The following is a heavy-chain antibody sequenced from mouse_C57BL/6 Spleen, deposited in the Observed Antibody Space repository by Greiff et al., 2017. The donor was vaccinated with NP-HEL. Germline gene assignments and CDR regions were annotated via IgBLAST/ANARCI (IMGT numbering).Heavy chain of an antibody. V-gene: IGHV5-4*01. CDR1: GFTFSSYA. D-gene: IGHD1-1*01. Sequence: DVMLVESGGGLVKPGGSLKLSCAASGFTFSSYAMSWVRQTPEKRLEWVATISDGGSYTYYPDNVKGRFTISRDNAKNNLYLQMSHLKSEDTAMYYCAREINYYGTLWYFDVWGTGTTVTVSS. CDR3: AREINYYGTLWYFDV. CDR2: ISDGGSYT. J-gene: IGHJ1*03.